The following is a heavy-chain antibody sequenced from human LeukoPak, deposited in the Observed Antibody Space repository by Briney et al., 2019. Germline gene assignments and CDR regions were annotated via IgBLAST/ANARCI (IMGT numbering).Heavy chain of an antibody. CDR3: TRERRGSYFAFES. D-gene: IGHD3-10*01. V-gene: IGHV3-11*01. Sequence: AGGSLRLSCAASGFSISDYYMSWIRQSPGKGLEWISYVTSSGGSTKYADSVKGRFTISRDNAKNSVALQMNSPRAEDTAVYYCTRERRGSYFAFESWGQGTLVTVSS. J-gene: IGHJ4*02. CDR2: VTSSGGST. CDR1: GFSISDYY.